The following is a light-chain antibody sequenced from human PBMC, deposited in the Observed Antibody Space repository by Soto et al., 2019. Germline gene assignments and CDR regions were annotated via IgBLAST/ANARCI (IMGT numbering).Light chain of an antibody. CDR3: QRYNNWPLT. CDR2: DAS. Sequence: DIQMTQSPSTLSAFVGDRVTITCRASQSVSSSLAWYQQKPGKAPKLLIYDASTLESGVPSRFSGSGYGTEFTLTINSLQPGDFATYYCQRYNNWPLTFGGGTKVESK. CDR1: QSVSSS. V-gene: IGKV1-5*01. J-gene: IGKJ4*01.